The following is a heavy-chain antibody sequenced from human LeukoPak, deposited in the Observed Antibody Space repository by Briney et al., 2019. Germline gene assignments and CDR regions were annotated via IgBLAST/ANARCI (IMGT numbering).Heavy chain of an antibody. J-gene: IGHJ3*02. CDR2: ISYDGSNK. CDR1: GFTFSSYA. D-gene: IGHD3-10*01. CDR3: ASPAPEGRGVLDAFDI. V-gene: IGHV3-30*04. Sequence: GGSLRLSCAASGFTFSSYAMHWVHQAPGKGLEWVAVISYDGSNKYYADSVKGRFTISRGNSKNTLYLQMNSLRAEDTAVYYCASPAPEGRGVLDAFDIWGQGTMVTVSS.